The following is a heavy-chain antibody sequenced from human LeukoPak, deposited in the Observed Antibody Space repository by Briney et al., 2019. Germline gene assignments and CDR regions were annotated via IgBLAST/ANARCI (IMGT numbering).Heavy chain of an antibody. CDR2: ISAYNGNT. CDR3: ARGGPPLYYYDSSGYYYAFDP. D-gene: IGHD3-22*01. CDR1: GGTFSSYA. Sequence: ASVTVSCKASGGTFSSYAISWVRQAPGQGLEWMGWISAYNGNTNYAQKLQGRVTMTTDTSTSTAYMELRSLRSDDTAVYYCARGGPPLYYYDSSGYYYAFDPWGQGTLVTVSS. J-gene: IGHJ5*02. V-gene: IGHV1-18*01.